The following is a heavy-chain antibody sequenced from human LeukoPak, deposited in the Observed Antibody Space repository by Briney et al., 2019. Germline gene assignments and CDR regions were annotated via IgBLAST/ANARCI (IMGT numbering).Heavy chain of an antibody. CDR3: AKDRWLQDYFDY. CDR1: GFIFSNYG. D-gene: IGHD5-24*01. J-gene: IGHJ4*02. V-gene: IGHV3-30*02. Sequence: TGGSLRLSCTTSGFIFSNYGMHWVRQAPGKGLEWVAFIRHDGSNKYYADSVKGRCTISRDNSKKTVYLQMNSLRTEDTAVYYCAKDRWLQDYFDYWGQGTLVTVSS. CDR2: IRHDGSNK.